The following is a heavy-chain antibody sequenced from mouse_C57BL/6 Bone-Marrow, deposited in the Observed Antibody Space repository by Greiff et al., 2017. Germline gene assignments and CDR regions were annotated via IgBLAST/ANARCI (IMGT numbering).Heavy chain of an antibody. Sequence: VQLQQSGAELVRPGTSVKMSCKASGYTFTNYWIGWAKQRPGHGLEWIGDIYPGGGYTNYNEKFKGKATLTADKSSSTGYMQFSSLTSEDSAIYYCARSSYYGPCDYWGQGTTLTVSS. CDR3: ARSSYYGPCDY. J-gene: IGHJ2*01. D-gene: IGHD1-1*01. CDR2: IYPGGGYT. CDR1: GYTFTNYW. V-gene: IGHV1-63*01.